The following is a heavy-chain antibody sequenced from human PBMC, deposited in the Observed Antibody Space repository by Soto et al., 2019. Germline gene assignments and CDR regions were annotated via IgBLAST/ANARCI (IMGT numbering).Heavy chain of an antibody. CDR1: GGSFSGYY. J-gene: IGHJ6*03. V-gene: IGHV4-34*01. CDR3: ARARSAPYCSGGSCYSLYYYYYMDV. D-gene: IGHD2-15*01. Sequence: QVQLQQWGAGLLKPSETLSLTCAVYGGSFSGYYWSWIRQPPGKGLEWIGEINHSGSTNYNPSLKSRVTISVDTSKNQFSRKLSSVTAADTAVYYCARARSAPYCSGGSCYSLYYYYYMDVWGKGTTVTVSS. CDR2: INHSGST.